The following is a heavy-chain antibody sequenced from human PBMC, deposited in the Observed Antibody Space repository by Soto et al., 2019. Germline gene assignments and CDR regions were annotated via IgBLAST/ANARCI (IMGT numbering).Heavy chain of an antibody. CDR2: INSDGSST. CDR3: ARGRQLELLMDYYMDV. V-gene: IGHV3-74*01. J-gene: IGHJ6*03. Sequence: GGSLRLSCAASGFTFSSYWMHWVRQAPGKGLVWVSRINSDGSSTSYADSVKGRFTISRDNAKNTLYLQMNSLRAEDTAVYYCARGRQLELLMDYYMDVWGKGTTVTVSS. D-gene: IGHD1-7*01. CDR1: GFTFSSYW.